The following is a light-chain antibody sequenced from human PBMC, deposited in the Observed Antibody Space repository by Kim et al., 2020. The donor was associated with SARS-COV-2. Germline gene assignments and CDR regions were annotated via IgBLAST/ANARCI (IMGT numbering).Light chain of an antibody. CDR3: QQFKSFPPT. CDR1: QGIGTS. CDR2: GTS. V-gene: IGKV1-13*02. J-gene: IGKJ1*01. Sequence: AIQLAQSPSSLSASVGDRVTITCRASQGIGTSLAWYRQRPGKAPQLLMEGTSTLESGVPPGFTVSGSGTDFILTISSLQPEDFATYYCQQFKSFPPTFGQGTKVDIK.